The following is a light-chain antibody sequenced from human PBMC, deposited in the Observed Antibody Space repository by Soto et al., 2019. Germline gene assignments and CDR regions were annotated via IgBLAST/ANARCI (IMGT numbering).Light chain of an antibody. CDR2: RSD. CDR1: SSNIGSNY. J-gene: IGLJ3*02. V-gene: IGLV1-47*01. Sequence: QSVLTQPPSASGTPGQRVTISCSGSSSNIGSNYVSWYQHLPGAAPKLLIYRSDQRPLGVPDRFSGSKSGTSASLAISGLRSEDEADYFCAVRDDSLSGHWVFGGGTKLTVL. CDR3: AVRDDSLSGHWV.